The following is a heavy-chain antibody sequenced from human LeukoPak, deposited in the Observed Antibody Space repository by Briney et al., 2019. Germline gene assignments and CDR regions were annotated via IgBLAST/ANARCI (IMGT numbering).Heavy chain of an antibody. CDR2: IYYSGST. Sequence: SETLSLTCTVSGGSISSYYWSWIRQPPGKGLEWIGYIYYSGSTNYNPPLKSRVTISVDTSKNQFSLKLSSVTAADTAVYYCASYHDYGDSGWFDPWGQGTLVTVSS. CDR3: ASYHDYGDSGWFDP. CDR1: GGSISSYY. J-gene: IGHJ5*02. V-gene: IGHV4-59*01. D-gene: IGHD4-17*01.